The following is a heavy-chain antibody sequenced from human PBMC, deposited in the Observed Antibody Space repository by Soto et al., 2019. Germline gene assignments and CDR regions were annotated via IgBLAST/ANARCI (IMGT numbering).Heavy chain of an antibody. CDR3: ARGIGGHYYYGSGKALDWFDP. V-gene: IGHV4-34*01. Sequence: KTSETLSLTCAVYGGSFSGYYWSWIRQPPGKGLEWIGEINHSGSTNYNPSLKSRVTISVDTSKNQFSLKLSSVTAADTAVYYCARGIGGHYYYGSGKALDWFDPWGQGTLVTVSS. D-gene: IGHD3-10*01. CDR1: GGSFSGYY. J-gene: IGHJ5*02. CDR2: INHSGST.